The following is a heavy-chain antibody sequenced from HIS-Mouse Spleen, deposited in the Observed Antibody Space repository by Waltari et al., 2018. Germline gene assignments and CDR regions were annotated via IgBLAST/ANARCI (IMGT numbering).Heavy chain of an antibody. CDR3: AREIPYSSSWYDWYFDL. Sequence: QLQLQESGPGLVTPSETLSLPCTVSGGSIRSSRYYWGRIRQPPGKGLEWLGSIYYSGSTYYNPSLKSRVTISVDTSKNQFSLKLSSVTAADTAVYYCAREIPYSSSWYDWYFDLWGRGTLVTVSS. V-gene: IGHV4-39*07. D-gene: IGHD6-13*01. J-gene: IGHJ2*01. CDR1: GGSIRSSRYY. CDR2: IYYSGST.